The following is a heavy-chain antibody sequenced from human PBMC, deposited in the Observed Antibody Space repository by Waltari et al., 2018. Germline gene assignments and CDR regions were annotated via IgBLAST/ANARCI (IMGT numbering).Heavy chain of an antibody. CDR3: ARDPAGAANWFDP. V-gene: IGHV4-38-2*02. CDR1: RYSISSGNY. Sequence: QVQLQESGPGLVKPSETLSLTCTVSRYSISSGNYWGWIRQPPGKGLEWIGSIYHSGNTYYNPSLKSRVTIPVDTSKNQFSLKLNSVTAADTAVYYCARDPAGAANWFDPWGQGTLVTVSS. CDR2: IYHSGNT. J-gene: IGHJ5*02.